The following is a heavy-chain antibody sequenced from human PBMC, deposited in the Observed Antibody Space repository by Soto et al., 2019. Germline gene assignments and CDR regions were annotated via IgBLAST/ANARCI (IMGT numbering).Heavy chain of an antibody. J-gene: IGHJ4*02. V-gene: IGHV4-31*03. D-gene: IGHD3-9*01. CDR1: GGSISSGGYY. CDR3: ARTTFYDIFTAYYSLFDY. Sequence: QVQLQESGPGLVKPSQTLTLTCTVSGGSISSGGYYWSWIRQHPGKGLEWIGHISDSGNTYYNPSRKSRVTISVDTSKNHFSLNLSAVTAADTAVYYCARTTFYDIFTAYYSLFDYWGQGTLVTVSS. CDR2: ISDSGNT.